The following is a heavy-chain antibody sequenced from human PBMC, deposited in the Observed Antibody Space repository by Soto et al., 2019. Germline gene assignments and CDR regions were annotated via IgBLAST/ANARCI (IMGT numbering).Heavy chain of an antibody. D-gene: IGHD3-16*01. J-gene: IGHJ4*02. V-gene: IGHV4-61*01. Sequence: QVQLQESGPGLVKPSETLSLTCTVSGASVSSGTYYWSWIRQPPGKGLEWIGYISYSGSTNYNPSLKSRGXXSXAXVKNQFSLNLTSVTAADTAMYYCGRPRNAYSRGVGDWGQGSLVTVSS. CDR2: ISYSGST. CDR3: GRPRNAYSRGVGD. CDR1: GASVSSGTYY.